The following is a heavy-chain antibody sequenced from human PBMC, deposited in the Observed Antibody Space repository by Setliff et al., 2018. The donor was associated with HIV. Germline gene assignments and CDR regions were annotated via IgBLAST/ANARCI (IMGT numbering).Heavy chain of an antibody. Sequence: SETLSLTCAVSGGSISSSNWWSWVRQPPGKGLEWIGEIYHSGSTNYNPSLKSRVTISVDKSKNQFSVKLTSVTAADTALYYCARDVMEYFGNYFDYWGQGALVTVSS. V-gene: IGHV4-4*02. J-gene: IGHJ4*02. D-gene: IGHD3-3*01. CDR2: IYHSGST. CDR1: GGSISSSNW. CDR3: ARDVMEYFGNYFDY.